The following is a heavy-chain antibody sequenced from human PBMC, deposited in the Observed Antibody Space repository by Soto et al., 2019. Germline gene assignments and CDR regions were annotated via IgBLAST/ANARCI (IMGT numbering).Heavy chain of an antibody. CDR1: GYRFTHFY. CDR2: ISPHNFNT. CDR3: ARDEGGYDILTGYYKAHHFDY. J-gene: IGHJ4*02. D-gene: IGHD3-9*01. Sequence: ASVKVSCKASGYRFTHFYITWVRQAPGQGLEWMGAISPHNFNTNYAQKFRGRVTLTTEKSTNTAYMDLRSLTSDDTAVYYCARDEGGYDILTGYYKAHHFDYWGQGVPVTVS. V-gene: IGHV1-18*01.